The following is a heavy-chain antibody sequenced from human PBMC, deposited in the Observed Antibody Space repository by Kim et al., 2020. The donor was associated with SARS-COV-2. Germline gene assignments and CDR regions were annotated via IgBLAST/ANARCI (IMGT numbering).Heavy chain of an antibody. J-gene: IGHJ6*02. CDR3: AREGSTNYYGGWFRDHAMDV. CDR2: IKQDGSER. Sequence: GGSLRLSCAASGFIFNKYWMSWVRQAPGKGLEWVANIKQDGSERYYVDSVKGRFTISRDDAKNSLFLQMNSVRDEDTAVYYCAREGSTNYYGGWFRDHAMDVWGQGTTVTVSS. CDR1: GFIFNKYW. D-gene: IGHD3-10*01. V-gene: IGHV3-7*01.